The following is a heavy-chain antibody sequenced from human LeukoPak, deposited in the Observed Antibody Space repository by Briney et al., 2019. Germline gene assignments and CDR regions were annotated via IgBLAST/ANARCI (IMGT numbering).Heavy chain of an antibody. D-gene: IGHD2-15*01. Sequence: PSETLSLTCTVSGGSISSYYWSWIRQPPGKGLEWIGYIYYSGSTNYNPSLKSRVTISVDTSKNQFSLKLSSVTAADTAVYYCARGVQVAVVAATPRRYYFDYWGQGTLVTVSS. CDR3: ARGVQVAVVAATPRRYYFDY. V-gene: IGHV4-59*12. J-gene: IGHJ4*02. CDR2: IYYSGST. CDR1: GGSISSYY.